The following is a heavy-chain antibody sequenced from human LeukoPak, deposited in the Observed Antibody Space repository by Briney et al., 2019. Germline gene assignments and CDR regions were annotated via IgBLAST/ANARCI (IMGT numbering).Heavy chain of an antibody. CDR1: GFTFSTYA. D-gene: IGHD3-10*01. J-gene: IGHJ4*02. CDR2: ISGSGGGT. V-gene: IGHV3-23*01. CDR3: AKVDATYGSGSYYPWVY. Sequence: GGSLRLSCAASGFTFSTYAMSWVRQAAGKGLEWVSLISGSGGGTYYADSVKGRFTISRDNSKDTLYLQMNTLRAEDTAVYYCAKVDATYGSGSYYPWVYWGQGTLVTVSS.